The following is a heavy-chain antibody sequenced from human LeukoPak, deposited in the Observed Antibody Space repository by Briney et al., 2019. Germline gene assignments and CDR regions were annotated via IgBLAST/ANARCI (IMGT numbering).Heavy chain of an antibody. CDR3: ARTSGAFTVTDAFDS. CDR1: GDSVSSKSVA. CDR2: TYYRSKWYS. J-gene: IGHJ3*02. D-gene: IGHD4-17*01. Sequence: SQTLSLTCAISGDSVSSKSVAWNWIRQSPSRGLDWLGRTYYRSKWYSDYAVSLKSRISINPDTSKNHFSLHLNSVTPEDTAVYHCARTSGAFTVTDAFDSWGQGTMVTVSS. V-gene: IGHV6-1*01.